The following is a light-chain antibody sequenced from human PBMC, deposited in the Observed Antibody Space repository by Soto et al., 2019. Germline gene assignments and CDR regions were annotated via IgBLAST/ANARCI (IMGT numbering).Light chain of an antibody. CDR1: SGSIASNY. V-gene: IGLV6-57*02. Sequence: NFMLTQPHSVSESPGKTVTISCTGSSGSIASNYVQWYQQRPGSAPTTVIYEDNQRPSGVPDRFSGSIDSSSNSASLTISGLKTEDEADYYGQSYDSSNQVVFGGGTKLTVL. CDR3: QSYDSSNQVV. CDR2: EDN. J-gene: IGLJ2*01.